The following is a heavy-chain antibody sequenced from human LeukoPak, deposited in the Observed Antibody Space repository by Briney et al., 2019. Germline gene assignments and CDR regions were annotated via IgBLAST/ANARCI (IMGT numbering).Heavy chain of an antibody. J-gene: IGHJ4*02. D-gene: IGHD3-10*01. CDR1: GGSISSGDYY. CDR2: IYYSGSI. Sequence: PSETLSLTCTVSGGSISSGDYYWSWIRQPPGKGLEWIGNIYYSGSIYYNPSLKSRVTMSVDTSKNQFSLKLSSVTAADTAVYYCARQYGSGSYYNVLRLDYWGQGTLVTVSS. CDR3: ARQYGSGSYYNVLRLDY. V-gene: IGHV4-30-4*01.